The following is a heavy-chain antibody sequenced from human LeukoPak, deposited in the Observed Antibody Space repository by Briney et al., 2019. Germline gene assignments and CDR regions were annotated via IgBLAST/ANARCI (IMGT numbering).Heavy chain of an antibody. CDR1: GYTLTESS. CDR2: FDPEDGET. CDR3: ATAVAHYYGSGSYYPYYFDY. D-gene: IGHD3-10*01. V-gene: IGHV1-24*01. J-gene: IGHJ4*02. Sequence: ASVKVSCKVSGYTLTESSMHWVRQAPGKGLEWMGGFDPEDGETIYAQKFQGRVTMTEDTSTDTAYMELSSLRSEDTAVYYCATAVAHYYGSGSYYPYYFDYWGQGTLVTVSS.